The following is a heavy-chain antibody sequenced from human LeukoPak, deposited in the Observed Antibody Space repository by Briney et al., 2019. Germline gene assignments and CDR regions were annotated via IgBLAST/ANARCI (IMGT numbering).Heavy chain of an antibody. CDR3: ARHLSGVTGYTYGRGIDY. CDR2: IKKDGSEK. CDR1: GFTFSSYS. Sequence: GGSLRLSCAASGFTFSSYSMNWVRQAPGKGLEWVANIKKDGSEKYYVDSVKGRFTISKKSLYLQMNSLRAEDTAMYYCARHLSGVTGYTYGRGIDYWGQGTLVTVSS. V-gene: IGHV3-7*01. D-gene: IGHD5-18*01. J-gene: IGHJ4*02.